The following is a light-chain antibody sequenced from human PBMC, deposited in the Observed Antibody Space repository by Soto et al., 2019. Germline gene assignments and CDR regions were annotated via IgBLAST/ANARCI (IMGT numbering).Light chain of an antibody. J-gene: IGLJ2*01. V-gene: IGLV2-14*01. CDR3: SSYTSSSTPVI. CDR2: DVS. CDR1: SSDVGGYNY. Sequence: ALTQPASVSGSPGQSITISCTGTSSDVGGYNYVSWYQQHPGKAPKLMIYDVSNRPSGVSNRFSGSKSGNTASLTISGLQAEDEADYYCSSYTSSSTPVIFGGGTKVTVL.